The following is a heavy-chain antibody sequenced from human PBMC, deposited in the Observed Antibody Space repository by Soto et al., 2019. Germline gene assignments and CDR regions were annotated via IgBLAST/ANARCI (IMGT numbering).Heavy chain of an antibody. CDR1: GDSVTSNVW. J-gene: IGHJ4*02. CDR3: ARDAAVPGESDRFDY. CDR2: AYHNGLT. D-gene: IGHD6-19*01. V-gene: IGHV4-4*02. Sequence: SETLSLTCAVSGDSVTSNVWWSWVRQSPGKGLEWIGEAYHNGLTDYNPSLKSRVTMSVDTSKNEFSLKLTSLAAADTAIYYCARDAAVPGESDRFDYWGQGTLVTVSS.